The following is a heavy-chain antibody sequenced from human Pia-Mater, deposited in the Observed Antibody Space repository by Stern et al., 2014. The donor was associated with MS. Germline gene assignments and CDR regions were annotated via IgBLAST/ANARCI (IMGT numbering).Heavy chain of an antibody. CDR2: IYYTGRP. CDR3: ARQGSFDFWSG. CDR1: GGSVSSSTYY. J-gene: IGHJ4*02. Sequence: QVQLQESDPGLVKPSETLSLTCTVSGGSVSSSTYYWGWIRQPPGKNLEWIGRIYYTGRPYYTPSLTSRLTIPIDASKTQFSLKLTSVTAADTAVYYCARQGSFDFWSGWGQGTLVTVSS. D-gene: IGHD3-3*01. V-gene: IGHV4-39*01.